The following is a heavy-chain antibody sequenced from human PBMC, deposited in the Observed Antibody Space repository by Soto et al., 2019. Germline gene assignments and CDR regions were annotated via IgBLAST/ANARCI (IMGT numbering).Heavy chain of an antibody. CDR3: ARTPGGYDILTGYYYYYGMDV. V-gene: IGHV2-70*11. J-gene: IGHJ6*02. D-gene: IGHD3-9*01. Sequence: SGPTLVNPTQTLTLTCTFSGFSLRTWIRQPPGKALEWLARIDWDDDKYYSTSLKTRLTISKDTSKNQVVLTMTNMDPVDTATYYCARTPGGYDILTGYYYYYGMDVWGQGTTVTVSS. CDR1: GFSLRT. CDR2: IDWDDDK.